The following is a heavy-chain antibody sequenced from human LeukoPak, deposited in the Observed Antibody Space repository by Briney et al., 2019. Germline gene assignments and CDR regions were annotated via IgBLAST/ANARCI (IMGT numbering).Heavy chain of an antibody. V-gene: IGHV3-48*01. Sequence: GGSLRLSCAASGFTFDDYGMSWVRQAPGKGLEWILYISSSGDTKYHSPSVSGRFTISRDNAKNSLYLQMNSLRAEDTAVYYCARGPGHGHYFDYWGQGTLLTVSS. CDR1: GFTFDDYG. CDR2: ISSSGDTK. D-gene: IGHD4-17*01. J-gene: IGHJ4*02. CDR3: ARGPGHGHYFDY.